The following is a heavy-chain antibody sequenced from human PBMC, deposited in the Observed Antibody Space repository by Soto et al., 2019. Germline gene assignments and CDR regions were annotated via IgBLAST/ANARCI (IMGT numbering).Heavy chain of an antibody. CDR1: GGSISSYY. V-gene: IGHV4-59*08. CDR2: IYNSGST. D-gene: IGHD4-17*01. Sequence: SETLSLTCTVSGGSISSYYWSWIRQPPGKGLEWIGYIYNSGSTNYNPSLKSRVTISVDTSKNQFSLKLSSVTAADTAVYYCARPNYGDYAFDIWGQGTLVTVSS. J-gene: IGHJ3*02. CDR3: ARPNYGDYAFDI.